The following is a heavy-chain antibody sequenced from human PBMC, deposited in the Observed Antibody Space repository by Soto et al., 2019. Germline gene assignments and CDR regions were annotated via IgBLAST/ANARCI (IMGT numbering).Heavy chain of an antibody. D-gene: IGHD3-10*01. CDR3: ARDTYYGSGNYNWFDP. J-gene: IGHJ5*02. V-gene: IGHV3-7*03. Sequence: PGGSLRLSCAASGFTFSSYWISWVRQAPGKGLEWVANIKQDGSEKYYVDSVKGRFTISRDNAKNSLYLQMNSLRAEDTAVYYCARDTYYGSGNYNWFDPWGQRNLVTFSS. CDR1: GFTFSSYW. CDR2: IKQDGSEK.